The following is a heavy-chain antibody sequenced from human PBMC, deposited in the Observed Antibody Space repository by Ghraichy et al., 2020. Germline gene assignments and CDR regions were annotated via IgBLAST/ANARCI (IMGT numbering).Heavy chain of an antibody. CDR2: ISGSGGST. Sequence: GGSLRLSCAASGFTFSSYAMSWVRQAPGKGLEWVSAISGSGGSTYYADSVKGRFTISRDNSKNTLYLQMNSLRAEDTAVYYCAKGAARPRRGGYYYYGMDVWGQGTTVTVSS. CDR3: AKGAARPRRGGYYYYGMDV. D-gene: IGHD6-6*01. V-gene: IGHV3-23*01. CDR1: GFTFSSYA. J-gene: IGHJ6*02.